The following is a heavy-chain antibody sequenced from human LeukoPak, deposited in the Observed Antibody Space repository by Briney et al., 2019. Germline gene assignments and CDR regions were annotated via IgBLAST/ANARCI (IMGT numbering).Heavy chain of an antibody. J-gene: IGHJ4*02. D-gene: IGHD5-12*01. CDR3: ARGGYDSLYFDY. Sequence: SETLSLTCTVSGGSISSYYWSWIRQPPGKGLEWIGYIYYSGSTNCNPSLKSRVTISADTSKNQFSLKLSSVTAADTAVYYCARGGYDSLYFDYWGQGTLVTVSS. CDR2: IYYSGST. CDR1: GGSISSYY. V-gene: IGHV4-59*08.